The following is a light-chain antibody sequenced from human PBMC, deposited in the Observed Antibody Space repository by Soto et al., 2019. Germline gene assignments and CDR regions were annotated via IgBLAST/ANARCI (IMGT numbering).Light chain of an antibody. CDR3: QQYNNWPRT. J-gene: IGKJ1*01. V-gene: IGKV3-15*01. CDR2: GAS. CDR1: QSVSSN. Sequence: EIVMTQSPAILSVSPGESATLSCRASQSVSSNLAWYQQKPGQAPRLLIYGASTRATGIPARFSGSGSGTEFTLTISSLQSEDFAVYYCQQYNNWPRTFGQGTKV.